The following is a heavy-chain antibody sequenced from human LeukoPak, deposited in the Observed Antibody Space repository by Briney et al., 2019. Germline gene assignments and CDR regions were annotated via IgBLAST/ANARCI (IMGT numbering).Heavy chain of an antibody. D-gene: IGHD2/OR15-2a*01. J-gene: IGHJ6*04. V-gene: IGHV3-9*01. Sequence: GGSLRLSCAASGFTFDDYAMHWVRQAPGKGLEWVSGINWNSGIIGYADSVKGRFTISRDNAKNSLYLQINSLRAEDTAVYYCAGHRYCNSPTCLPGVWGKGTTVTVSS. CDR3: AGHRYCNSPTCLPGV. CDR2: INWNSGII. CDR1: GFTFDDYA.